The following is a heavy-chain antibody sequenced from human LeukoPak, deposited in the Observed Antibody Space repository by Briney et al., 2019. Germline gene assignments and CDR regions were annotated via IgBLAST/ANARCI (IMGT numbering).Heavy chain of an antibody. CDR2: ISAYNGNT. J-gene: IGHJ3*02. V-gene: IGHV1-18*01. Sequence: AASVKVSCKASGYTFTSYGISWVRQAPGQGLEWMGWISAYNGNTNYAQKLQGRVTMTTDTSTSTAYMELRSLRSDDTAVYYCARGGYYDTSDLYFEGNAFDMWGQGTMVTVSS. CDR3: ARGGYYDTSDLYFEGNAFDM. CDR1: GYTFTSYG. D-gene: IGHD3-22*01.